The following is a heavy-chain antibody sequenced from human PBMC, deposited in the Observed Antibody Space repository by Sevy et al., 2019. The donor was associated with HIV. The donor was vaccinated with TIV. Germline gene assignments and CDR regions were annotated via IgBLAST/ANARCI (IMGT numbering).Heavy chain of an antibody. CDR3: ASRGLYDSSGYNYVWGFDI. D-gene: IGHD3-22*01. J-gene: IGHJ3*02. V-gene: IGHV3-33*01. CDR2: IWYDGSNK. Sequence: GGSLRLSCAASGFTFSSYGMHWVRQAPGKGLEWVAVIWYDGSNKYYADSGKGRFNISRNNSKNTLYQQMNSLSAEDTAVYYCASRGLYDSSGYNYVWGFDIWGQGTMVTVSS. CDR1: GFTFSSYG.